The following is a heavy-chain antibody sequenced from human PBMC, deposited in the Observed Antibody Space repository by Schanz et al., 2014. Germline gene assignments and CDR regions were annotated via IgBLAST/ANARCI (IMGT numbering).Heavy chain of an antibody. D-gene: IGHD1-26*01. CDR1: GFIFSYYT. CDR3: TKDYSGSYYAY. V-gene: IGHV3-30*04. CDR2: ISDDGSRR. J-gene: IGHJ4*02. Sequence: QVELVESGGGVVQPGRSLRLSCAASGFIFSYYTIHWVRQAPGKGLEWVAVISDDGSRRHYADSVKGRFTISRDNSKNTLYLQMNSLRAEDTAVYYCTKDYSGSYYAYWGQGTLVTVSS.